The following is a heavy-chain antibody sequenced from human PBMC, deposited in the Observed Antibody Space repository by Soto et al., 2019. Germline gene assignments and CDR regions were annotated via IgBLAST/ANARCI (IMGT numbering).Heavy chain of an antibody. V-gene: IGHV1-69*02. Sequence: QVQLVQSGAEVKKPGSSVKVSCKASGGTFSSYTISWVRQAPGQGLEWMGRIIPILGIANYAQKFQGRVXIXAXXSTSTAYMELSSLRSEDTAVYYCARTPGGPTYFDYWGQGTLVTVSS. J-gene: IGHJ4*02. CDR1: GGTFSSYT. CDR3: ARTPGGPTYFDY. CDR2: IIPILGIA.